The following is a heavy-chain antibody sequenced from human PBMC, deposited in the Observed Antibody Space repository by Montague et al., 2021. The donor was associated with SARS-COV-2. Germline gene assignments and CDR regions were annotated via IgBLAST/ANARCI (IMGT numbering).Heavy chain of an antibody. D-gene: IGHD3-22*01. V-gene: IGHV4-59*01. J-gene: IGHJ3*02. Sequence: SETLSLTCTVSGGSISSYYWSWIRQPPGKGLEWIGNIYYSGSTNYNSSLKSRVTISVDTSKNQFHLKLSSVTAADTAVYYCAREVRDYYDSSGPGAFDIWGQGTMVTVSS. CDR2: IYYSGST. CDR3: AREVRDYYDSSGPGAFDI. CDR1: GGSISSYY.